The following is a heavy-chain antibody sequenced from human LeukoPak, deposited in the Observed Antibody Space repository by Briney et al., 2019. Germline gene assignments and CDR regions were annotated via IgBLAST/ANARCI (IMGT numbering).Heavy chain of an antibody. V-gene: IGHV3-48*01. Sequence: PGGSLRLSCAASGFTFSSYSKNWVRQAPGKGLEWVSYISSSSSTIYYADSVKGRFTISRDNAKNSLYLQMNSLRAEDTAVYYCARSVVPAALDAFDIWGQGTMVTVSS. CDR1: GFTFSSYS. J-gene: IGHJ3*02. D-gene: IGHD2-2*01. CDR2: ISSSSSTI. CDR3: ARSVVPAALDAFDI.